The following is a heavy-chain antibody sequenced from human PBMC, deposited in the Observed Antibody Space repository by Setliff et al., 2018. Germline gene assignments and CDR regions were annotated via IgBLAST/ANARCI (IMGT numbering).Heavy chain of an antibody. CDR1: GDSTSNNH. CDR3: ALSSSWFKDFQH. J-gene: IGHJ1*01. Sequence: SETLSLTCTVSGDSTSNNHWTWIRQPPGKGLEWIGYIYTSGSSGSTNYNPSLKSRVTISEDMSKNQFSLKVSSVTAADTAIYYCALSSSWFKDFQHWGQGTLVTVSS. CDR2: IYTSGSSGST. D-gene: IGHD6-13*01. V-gene: IGHV4-59*01.